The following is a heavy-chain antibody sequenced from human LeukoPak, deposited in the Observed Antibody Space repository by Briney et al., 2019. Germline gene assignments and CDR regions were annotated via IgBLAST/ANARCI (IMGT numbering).Heavy chain of an antibody. CDR3: ARAPLSGTYYRDYYFDY. CDR2: ISSSGSTI. Sequence: PGGSLRLSCAASGFTFSDYYMSWIRQAPGKGLEWVSYISSSGSTIYYADSVKGRFTISRDSSKNTLYLQMNSLRVEDTAVYYCARAPLSGTYYRDYYFDYWGQGTLVTVSS. V-gene: IGHV3-11*04. CDR1: GFTFSDYY. D-gene: IGHD1-26*01. J-gene: IGHJ4*02.